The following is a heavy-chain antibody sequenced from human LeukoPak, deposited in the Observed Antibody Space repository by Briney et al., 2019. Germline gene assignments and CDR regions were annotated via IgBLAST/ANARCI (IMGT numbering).Heavy chain of an antibody. CDR2: IYSSGTT. D-gene: IGHD3-10*01. J-gene: IGHJ4*02. CDR3: ARDSPYYGSGTFHNHFDY. Sequence: NPSETLSLTCTVSGGSISSYYWSWIRQPAGEGLEWIGHIYSSGTTNYSPSLKSRVTMSVDTSKNQFSLKLSSVTAADTAVYYCARDSPYYGSGTFHNHFDYWGQGTLVNVSS. CDR1: GGSISSYY. V-gene: IGHV4-4*07.